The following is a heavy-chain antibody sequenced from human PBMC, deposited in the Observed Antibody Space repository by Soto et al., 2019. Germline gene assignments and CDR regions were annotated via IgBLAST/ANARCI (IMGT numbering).Heavy chain of an antibody. CDR2: ISAYNGNT. D-gene: IGHD3-3*01. CDR1: GYTFTSYG. Sequence: QVQLVQSGAEVKKPGASVKVSCKASGYTFTSYGITWVRQAPGQGLEWMGWISAYNGNTKYAQKFQGRVTMTTDTSTSTAYMELRSLMSYDTAVYYCTFTILGLVIIDPWGQGTLVTVSS. J-gene: IGHJ5*02. CDR3: TFTILGLVIIDP. V-gene: IGHV1-18*01.